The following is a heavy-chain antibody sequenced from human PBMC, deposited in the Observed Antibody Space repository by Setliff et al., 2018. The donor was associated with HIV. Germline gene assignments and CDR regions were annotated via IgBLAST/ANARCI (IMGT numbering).Heavy chain of an antibody. CDR2: IDPSGESI. CDR1: GDTFSNSA. J-gene: IGHJ3*02. Sequence: ASVKVSCKASGDTFSNSALTWVRQAPGQGPEWMGIIDPSGESINYTQRFQGRVTMTRDTSTNTVYMELSSLTSGDTAMYYCVSPMRVSQAFDIWGQGTMVTVSS. CDR3: VSPMRVSQAFDI. V-gene: IGHV1-46*01.